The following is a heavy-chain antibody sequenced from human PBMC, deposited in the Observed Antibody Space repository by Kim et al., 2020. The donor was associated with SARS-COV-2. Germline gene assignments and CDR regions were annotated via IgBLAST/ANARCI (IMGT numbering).Heavy chain of an antibody. CDR2: INKNGDNT. D-gene: IGHD6-19*01. CDR3: ARGYISGPFDS. CDR1: GSTFDDYG. Sequence: GGSLRLSGAASGSTFDDYGMSWVRQAPGKGLEWVSGINKNGDNTGYADSVKGRFTISRDNAKNSLYLQMNSLRAEDMALYYCARGYISGPFDSWGHGTLV. J-gene: IGHJ4*01. V-gene: IGHV3-20*04.